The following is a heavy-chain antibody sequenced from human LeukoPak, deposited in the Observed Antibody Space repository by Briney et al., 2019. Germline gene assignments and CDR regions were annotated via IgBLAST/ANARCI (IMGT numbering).Heavy chain of an antibody. D-gene: IGHD6-13*01. CDR3: ERDRGIAAAMDY. J-gene: IGHJ4*02. CDR2: IYGGGST. Sequence: GGSLRLSCAASGFTVSSNYMSWVRQAPGKGLEWVSVIYGGGSTYYADSAKGRFTISRDSSKNTLYLQMNSLRAEDTAVYYCERDRGIAAAMDYWGQGTLVTVSS. V-gene: IGHV3-53*01. CDR1: GFTVSSNY.